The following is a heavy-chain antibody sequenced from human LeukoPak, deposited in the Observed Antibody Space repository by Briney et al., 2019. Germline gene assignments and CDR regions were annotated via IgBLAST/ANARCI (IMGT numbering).Heavy chain of an antibody. CDR2: ISSSSSYI. CDR1: GFTFSSYS. D-gene: IGHD3-22*01. J-gene: IGHJ4*02. CDR3: ARQGYYDSSGYYYYFDT. V-gene: IGHV3-21*01. Sequence: GGSLRLSCAASGFTFSSYSMNWVRQAPGKGLEWVSSISSSSSYIYYADSVKGRFTISRDNAKNSLYLQMNSLRAEDTAVYYCARQGYYDSSGYYYYFDTGAREPWSPSPQ.